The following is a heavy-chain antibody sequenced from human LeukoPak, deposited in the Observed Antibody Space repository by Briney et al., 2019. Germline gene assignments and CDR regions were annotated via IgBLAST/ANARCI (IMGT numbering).Heavy chain of an antibody. CDR3: ALPGGRGGNAYWYFDL. CDR1: GFSLSTSGVA. CDR2: IYWDHDK. J-gene: IGHJ2*01. V-gene: IGHV2-5*02. D-gene: IGHD3-10*01. Sequence: SGPTLLNPTQTLTLTCTFSGFSLSTSGVAVGWIRQPPGKALEWRAPIYWDHDKRYSPSLKSRLTITKDTSKNQVVLTMTNMDPVDTATYYCALPGGRGGNAYWYFDLWGRGTLVTVSS.